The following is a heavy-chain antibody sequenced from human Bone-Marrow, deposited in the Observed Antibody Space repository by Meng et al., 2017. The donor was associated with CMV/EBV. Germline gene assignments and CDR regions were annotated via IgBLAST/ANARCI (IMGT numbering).Heavy chain of an antibody. V-gene: IGHV3-21*04. D-gene: IGHD2-2*02. CDR3: ARGGEYQLLYKPPGFDY. CDR2: ISSSSTYI. CDR1: GFTFITYS. Sequence: GESLKISCAASGFTFITYSMNWVRQAPGKGLEWVSSISSSSTYIYYADSVKGRFIISRDNAKNSLYLQMNSLRAEDTALYYCARGGEYQLLYKPPGFDYWGQGTLVTVSS. J-gene: IGHJ4*02.